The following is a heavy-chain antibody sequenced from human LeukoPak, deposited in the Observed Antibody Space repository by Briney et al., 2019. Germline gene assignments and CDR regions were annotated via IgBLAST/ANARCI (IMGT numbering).Heavy chain of an antibody. CDR1: GFTFSSYA. D-gene: IGHD1-14*01. V-gene: IGHV3-23*01. J-gene: IGHJ2*01. Sequence: GGSLRLSCAASGFTFSSYAMSWVRQAPGKGLEWVSGISPSGGSTYYADSVEGRFTISRDNAKNSLYLQMNSLRDEDTAVYYCAVVAAPGTHWYFDLWGRGTLVTVSS. CDR2: ISPSGGST. CDR3: AVVAAPGTHWYFDL.